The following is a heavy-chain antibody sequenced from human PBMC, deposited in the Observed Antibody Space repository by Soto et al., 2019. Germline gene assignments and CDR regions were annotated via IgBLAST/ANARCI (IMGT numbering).Heavy chain of an antibody. CDR3: ARGGSGYDYYYYYYMDV. V-gene: IGHV1-18*01. Sequence: ASVKVSCKASGYTFTSYGISWVRQAPGQGLEWMGWISAYNGNTNYAQKLQGRVTMTTDTSTSTAYMELRSLRSDDTAGYYCARGGSGYDYYYYYYMDVWGKGTTVTVSS. J-gene: IGHJ6*03. CDR1: GYTFTSYG. D-gene: IGHD5-12*01. CDR2: ISAYNGNT.